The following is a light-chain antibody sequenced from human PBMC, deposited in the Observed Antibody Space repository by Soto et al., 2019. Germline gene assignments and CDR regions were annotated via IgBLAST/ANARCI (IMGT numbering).Light chain of an antibody. CDR3: SSYTSSSTFVV. CDR1: SSDVGSYNR. Sequence: QSVLTQPPSLSGSPGQSVTISCTGTSSDVGSYNRVSWYQQPPGTAPKLMIYEVSNRPSGVPDRFSGSKSGNTASLTISGLQAEDEADYYCSSYTSSSTFVVFGTGTKVTVL. CDR2: EVS. V-gene: IGLV2-18*02. J-gene: IGLJ1*01.